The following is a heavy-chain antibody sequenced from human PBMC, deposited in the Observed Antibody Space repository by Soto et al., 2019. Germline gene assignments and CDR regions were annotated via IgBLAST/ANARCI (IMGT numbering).Heavy chain of an antibody. CDR3: ARDYYDYIWGSYLSFDY. CDR2: ISSSSSTI. D-gene: IGHD3-16*02. V-gene: IGHV3-48*01. J-gene: IGHJ4*02. Sequence: PGGSLRLSCASSGFTFSSYSMNWVRQAPGKGLEWVSYISSSSSTIYYADSVKGRFTISRDNAKNSLYLQMNSLRAEDTAVYYCARDYYDYIWGSYLSFDYWGQGTLVTVSS. CDR1: GFTFSSYS.